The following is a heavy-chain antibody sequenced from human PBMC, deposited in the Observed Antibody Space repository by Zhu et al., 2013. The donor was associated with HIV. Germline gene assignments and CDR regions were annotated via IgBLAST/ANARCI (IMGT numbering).Heavy chain of an antibody. J-gene: IGHJ4*02. Sequence: QVQLQESGPGLVKPSETLSLTCTVSGGSISSSSYYWGWIRQPPGKGLEWIGSIYYSGSTYYNPSLKSRVTISVDTSKNQFSLKLSSVTAADTAVYYCARESRVVVTAHFDYWGQGTLVTVSS. CDR2: IYYSGST. D-gene: IGHD2-21*02. CDR3: ARESRVVVTAHFDY. CDR1: GGSISSSSYY. V-gene: IGHV4-39*07.